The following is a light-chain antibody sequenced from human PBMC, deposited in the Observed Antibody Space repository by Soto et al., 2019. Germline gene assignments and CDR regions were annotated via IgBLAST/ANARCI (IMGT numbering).Light chain of an antibody. V-gene: IGKV1-5*01. CDR1: ESISSW. CDR3: QQYKTYWT. Sequence: DIQMTQSPSILSASVGDRVTITCRASESISSWLAWYQQKPGRAPKLLMHETSILESGVPSRFSGSGSGAEFTLTISSLQPDDFATYYCQQYKTYWTFGQGTKVDIK. J-gene: IGKJ1*01. CDR2: ETS.